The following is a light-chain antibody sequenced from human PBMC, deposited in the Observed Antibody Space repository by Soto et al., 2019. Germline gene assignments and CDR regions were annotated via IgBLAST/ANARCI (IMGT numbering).Light chain of an antibody. CDR2: DAS. J-gene: IGKJ5*01. CDR3: QQYYNLPIT. Sequence: DIQMTQSPSTLSASVGDRVTITCRASQNLSSYLAWYQQKPGKAPNLLIYDASNLESGVPSRFSGSGSGTEFTLTISSLQPDDFATYSCQQYYNLPITFGQGTRLEIK. V-gene: IGKV1-5*01. CDR1: QNLSSY.